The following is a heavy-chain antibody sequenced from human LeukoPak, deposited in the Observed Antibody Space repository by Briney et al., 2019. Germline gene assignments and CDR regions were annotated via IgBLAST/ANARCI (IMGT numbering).Heavy chain of an antibody. CDR2: INHSGST. D-gene: IGHD2-2*01. CDR3: ARGNPIVVVPAAIRYFDY. J-gene: IGHJ4*02. V-gene: IGHV4-34*01. Sequence: SETLSLTCAVYGGSFSGYYWSWIRQPPGKGLEWIGEINHSGSTNYNPSLKSRDTISVDTSKNQFSLKLSSVTAADTAVYYCARGNPIVVVPAAIRYFDYWGQGTLVTVSS. CDR1: GGSFSGYY.